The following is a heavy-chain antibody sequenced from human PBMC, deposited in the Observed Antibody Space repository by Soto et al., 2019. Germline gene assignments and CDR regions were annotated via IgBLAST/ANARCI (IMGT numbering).Heavy chain of an antibody. CDR2: IYYSGST. Sequence: SETLSLTCTVSGGSISSYYWSWIRQPPGKGLEWIGYIYYSGSTNYNPSLKSRVTISVDTSKNQFSLKLSSVTAADTAVYYCARSGGYYYGSGSKLFFDYWGQGTLVTVSS. CDR1: GGSISSYY. J-gene: IGHJ4*02. D-gene: IGHD3-10*01. V-gene: IGHV4-59*01. CDR3: ARSGGYYYGSGSKLFFDY.